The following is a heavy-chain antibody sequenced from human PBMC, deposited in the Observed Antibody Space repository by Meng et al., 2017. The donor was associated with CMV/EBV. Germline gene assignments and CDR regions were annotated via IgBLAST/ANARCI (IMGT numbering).Heavy chain of an antibody. CDR2: IYSGGSST. CDR3: AKVGPGVRGVS. D-gene: IGHD3-10*01. J-gene: IGHJ5*02. CDR1: GFTFSSYA. Sequence: GESLKISCAASGFTFSSYAMSWVRQAPGKGLEWVSVIYSGGSSTYYADSVKGRFTISRDNSKNTLYLQMNSLRAEDTAVYYCAKVGPGVRGVSWGQGTLVTVSS. V-gene: IGHV3-23*03.